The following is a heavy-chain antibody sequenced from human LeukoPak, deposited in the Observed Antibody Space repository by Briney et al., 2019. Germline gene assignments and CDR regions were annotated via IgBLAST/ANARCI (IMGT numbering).Heavy chain of an antibody. J-gene: IGHJ3*02. CDR3: ARDGAAGTSFDI. D-gene: IGHD6-13*01. Sequence: SETLSLTCAVSGGSISSSNWWSWVRQPPVKGLEWIGEIYHSGSTNYNPSLKSRVTISVDKSKNQFSLKLSSVTAADTAVYYCARDGAAGTSFDIWGQGTMVTVSS. CDR1: GGSISSSNW. V-gene: IGHV4-4*02. CDR2: IYHSGST.